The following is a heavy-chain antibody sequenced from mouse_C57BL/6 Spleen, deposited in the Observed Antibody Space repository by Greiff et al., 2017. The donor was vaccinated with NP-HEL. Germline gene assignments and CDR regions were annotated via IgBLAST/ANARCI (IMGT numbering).Heavy chain of an antibody. CDR3: ARWITTVVANWYFDV. CDR2: IYPRDGST. CDR1: GYTFTDHP. V-gene: IGHV1-78*01. J-gene: IGHJ1*03. Sequence: VQLQQSDAELVKPGASVKISCKVSGYTFTDHPIHWMKQRPEQGLEWIGYIYPRDGSTKYNEKFKGKATLTADKSSSTAYMQLSSLTSEDSAVYFCARWITTVVANWYFDVWGTGTTVTVSS. D-gene: IGHD1-1*01.